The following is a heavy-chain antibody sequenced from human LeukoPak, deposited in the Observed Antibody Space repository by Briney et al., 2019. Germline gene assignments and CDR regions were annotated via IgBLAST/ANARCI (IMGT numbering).Heavy chain of an antibody. CDR3: ARGSGAFDI. J-gene: IGHJ3*02. V-gene: IGHV4-34*01. CDR1: GGSFSGYY. Sequence: SETLSLTCAVYGGSFSGYYWSWIRQPPGKGLEWIEEINHSGSTNYNPSLKSRVTISVDTSKNQFSLKLSSVTAADTAVYYCARGSGAFDIWGQGTMVTVSS. CDR2: INHSGST.